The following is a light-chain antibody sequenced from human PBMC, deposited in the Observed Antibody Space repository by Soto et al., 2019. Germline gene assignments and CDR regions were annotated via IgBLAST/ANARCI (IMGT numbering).Light chain of an antibody. Sequence: EIVMTQSPATLSVSPGERATFSCRASQVFGSTLAWYQQKPGQAPRLLIYGASTRATGVPARFSGSRSGPEFTLTINSLQSEDFAIYYCQPYNNWPLTFGGGTKVDIK. CDR1: QVFGST. CDR2: GAS. CDR3: QPYNNWPLT. J-gene: IGKJ4*01. V-gene: IGKV3-15*01.